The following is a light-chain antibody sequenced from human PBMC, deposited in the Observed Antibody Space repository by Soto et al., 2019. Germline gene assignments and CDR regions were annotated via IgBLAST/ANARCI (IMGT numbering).Light chain of an antibody. CDR2: VAS. J-gene: IGKJ2*01. Sequence: DIQMTQSPSSLSASVGDRVTITCRASQSIRNYVNWYQQKPRKAPKFLIYVASTLHSGVPSRFIGSGSGTDFTPTISSLQPEDFATYYCQQSYSTPYTCGPGTKLEIK. CDR1: QSIRNY. CDR3: QQSYSTPYT. V-gene: IGKV1-39*01.